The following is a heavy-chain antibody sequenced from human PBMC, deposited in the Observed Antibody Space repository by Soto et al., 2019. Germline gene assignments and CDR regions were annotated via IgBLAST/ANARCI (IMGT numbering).Heavy chain of an antibody. CDR3: AKDLRGPQAGTWYFDL. CDR2: IVASGITT. Sequence: EVQLLESGGGLVQPGGSLRLACATSGLPFSSCSMGWVRQAPGKGLEWVSSIVASGITTYYADSVKGRFIISRDNSKNTLYLQMSSLRAEDTAVYYCAKDLRGPQAGTWYFDLWGRGTLVSVSS. V-gene: IGHV3-23*01. D-gene: IGHD6-13*01. J-gene: IGHJ2*01. CDR1: GLPFSSCS.